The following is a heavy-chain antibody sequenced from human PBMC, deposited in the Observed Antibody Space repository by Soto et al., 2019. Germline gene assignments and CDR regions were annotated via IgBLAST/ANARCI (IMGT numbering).Heavy chain of an antibody. CDR1: GGTFSSYA. V-gene: IGHV1-69*01. Sequence: QVQLVQSGAEVKKPGSSVKVSCKASGGTFSSYAISWVRQAPGQGLEWMGGIIPIFGTANYAQKFQGRVTITADESTSTAYMELSSLRAEDTAVYYCGRSWYYYYGMDVWGQGTTVTVSS. CDR2: IIPIFGTA. CDR3: GRSWYYYYGMDV. D-gene: IGHD6-13*01. J-gene: IGHJ6*02.